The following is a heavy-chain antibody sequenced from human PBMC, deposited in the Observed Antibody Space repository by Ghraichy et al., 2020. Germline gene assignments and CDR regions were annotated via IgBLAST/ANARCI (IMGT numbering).Heavy chain of an antibody. V-gene: IGHV4-61*01. CDR3: ASATAWLGNDY. D-gene: IGHD6-19*01. CDR2: IYYSRST. Sequence: SETLSLTCTVSGDSVNSNSHYWSWIRQPPGKELEWIGYIYYSRSTNYKPSLKSRVTISMDTSKNQFSLKLSSVTAADTAVYYCASATAWLGNDYWGQGTLVTVYS. CDR1: GDSVNSNSHY. J-gene: IGHJ4*02.